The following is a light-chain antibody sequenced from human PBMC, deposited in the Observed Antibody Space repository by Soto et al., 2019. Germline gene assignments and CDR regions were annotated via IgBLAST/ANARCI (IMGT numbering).Light chain of an antibody. CDR3: QQRYSSPGT. V-gene: IGKV1-39*01. Sequence: IQMTQSPSSLSASVGDRVTITCRASQTIDKYLNWYQHIPGRAPKLLIYGASSLQSGVPTRFSGSGGGTYFTLTISSLQHEECATYYCQQRYSSPGTFGRGTRVE. CDR2: GAS. J-gene: IGKJ1*01. CDR1: QTIDKY.